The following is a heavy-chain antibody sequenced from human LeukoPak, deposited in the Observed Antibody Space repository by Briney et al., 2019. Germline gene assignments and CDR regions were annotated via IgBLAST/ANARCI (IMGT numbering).Heavy chain of an antibody. CDR2: INSDGSST. D-gene: IGHD2-2*01. CDR3: AKRGIAPAASFDY. CDR1: GFTFSSYW. Sequence: GGSLRLSCAASGFTFSSYWMHWVRQAPGKGLVWVSRINSDGSSTSYADSVKGRFTISRDNSKNTLNLQMNSLRADDTAVYYCAKRGIAPAASFDYWGQGTLVTVSS. J-gene: IGHJ4*02. V-gene: IGHV3-74*01.